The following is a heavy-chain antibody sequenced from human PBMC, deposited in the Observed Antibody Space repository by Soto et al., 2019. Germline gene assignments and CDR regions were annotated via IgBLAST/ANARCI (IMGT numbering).Heavy chain of an antibody. J-gene: IGHJ4*02. V-gene: IGHV1-69*08. CDR3: ARDRWEMATIWYYFDY. CDR2: IIPILGIA. D-gene: IGHD5-12*01. Sequence: QVQLVQSGAEVKKPGSSVKVSCKASGGTFSSYTISWVRQAPGQGLEWMGRIIPILGIANYAQKFQGRVTITADKSTSTAYMELSSLRSEDTAVYYCARDRWEMATIWYYFDYWGQGTLVTVSS. CDR1: GGTFSSYT.